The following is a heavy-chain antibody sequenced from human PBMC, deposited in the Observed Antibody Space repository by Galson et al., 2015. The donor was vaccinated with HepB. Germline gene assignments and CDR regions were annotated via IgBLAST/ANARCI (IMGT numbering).Heavy chain of an antibody. V-gene: IGHV3-33*01. D-gene: IGHD6-19*01. CDR3: AREDATITVAALEY. CDR2: IWKDGSNK. J-gene: IGHJ4*02. CDR1: GFAFGNYG. Sequence: SLRLSCAASGFAFGNYGMHWVRQAPGKGLEWMALIWKDGSNKHYADSLKGRFRISRDNTKNNLFLEADSLRAEDTAVYYCAREDATITVAALEYWGQGVLVTVSS.